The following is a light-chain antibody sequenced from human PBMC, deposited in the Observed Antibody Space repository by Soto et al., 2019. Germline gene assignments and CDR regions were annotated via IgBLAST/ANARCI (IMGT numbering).Light chain of an antibody. Sequence: QSALTQPASVSGSPGQSITISCTGTNSDVGGYDYVSWYQHYPGKAPKLLIYQVNNRPSGVSSRFSGSKSGNTASLTFSGLQAEDEADYYCQSYDSTLSARYVFGTGTKLTVL. V-gene: IGLV2-14*01. J-gene: IGLJ1*01. CDR3: QSYDSTLSARYV. CDR1: NSDVGGYDY. CDR2: QVN.